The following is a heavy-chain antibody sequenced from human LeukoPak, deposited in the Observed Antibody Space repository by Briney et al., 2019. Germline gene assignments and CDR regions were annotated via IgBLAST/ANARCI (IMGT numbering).Heavy chain of an antibody. CDR2: ISSSSSYI. J-gene: IGHJ4*02. V-gene: IGHV3-21*04. Sequence: GGSLRLSCAASGFTFSSYSMNWVRQAPGKGLEWVSSISSSSSYIYYADSVKGRFTISRDNSKNTLYLQMNSLRADDTAVYYCAKGGSSYSEMDYWGQGTLVTVSS. D-gene: IGHD4-11*01. CDR3: AKGGSSYSEMDY. CDR1: GFTFSSYS.